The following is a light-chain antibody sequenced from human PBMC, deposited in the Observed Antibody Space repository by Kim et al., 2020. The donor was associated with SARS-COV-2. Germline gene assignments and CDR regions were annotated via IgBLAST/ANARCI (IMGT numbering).Light chain of an antibody. J-gene: IGLJ1*01. CDR1: SLRSYY. V-gene: IGLV3-19*01. Sequence: SSELTQDPVVSVALGQTVRITCQGDSLRSYYASWYQQKPGQAPVLVIYGIHNRPSGIPDRFSGSSSGNTASLTITGAQAEDEADYYCHSRDSSGDHLEVF. CDR2: GIH. CDR3: HSRDSSGDHLEV.